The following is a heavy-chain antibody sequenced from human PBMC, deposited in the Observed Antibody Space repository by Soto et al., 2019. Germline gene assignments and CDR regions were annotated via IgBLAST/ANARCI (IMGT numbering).Heavy chain of an antibody. V-gene: IGHV4-34*01. Sequence: SETLSLTCAVYGWSFSGYYWSWIRQPPGKGLEWIGEINHSGSTNYNPSLKSRVTISVDTSKNQFSLKLSSVTAADTAVYYCARVKYYGSGSYYYYYYMDVWGKGTTVTVSS. CDR3: ARVKYYGSGSYYYYYYMDV. J-gene: IGHJ6*03. CDR1: GWSFSGYY. D-gene: IGHD3-10*01. CDR2: INHSGST.